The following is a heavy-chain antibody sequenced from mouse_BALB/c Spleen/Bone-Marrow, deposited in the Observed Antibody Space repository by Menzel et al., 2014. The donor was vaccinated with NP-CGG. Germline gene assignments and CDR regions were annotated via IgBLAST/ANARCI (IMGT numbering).Heavy chain of an antibody. J-gene: IGHJ3*01. D-gene: IGHD1-1*01. Sequence: VQLQQSGAALVKPGASVKLSCTASGFNIKDTYTYWVKQRPEQGLEWIGRIDPANGNTKYDPKFQDKATITADTSSNTAYLQLSSLTSEDTAVYYCARYYYGSSLFAYWGQGTLVTVSA. CDR3: ARYYYGSSLFAY. V-gene: IGHV14-3*02. CDR2: IDPANGNT. CDR1: GFNIKDTY.